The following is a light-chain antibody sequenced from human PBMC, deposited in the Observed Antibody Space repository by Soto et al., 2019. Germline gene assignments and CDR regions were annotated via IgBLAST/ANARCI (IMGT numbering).Light chain of an antibody. V-gene: IGKV3-20*01. CDR3: QQYDSSLWT. CDR2: GAS. CDR1: QSFSSRY. Sequence: TVLTQSPGTLSLSPGERATLSCRASQSFSSRYLAWYQQKPGQAPRLLIYGASSRATGIPDRFSGSGSGTDFTLTISRLEPEDFAVYYCQQYDSSLWTFGQGTKV. J-gene: IGKJ1*01.